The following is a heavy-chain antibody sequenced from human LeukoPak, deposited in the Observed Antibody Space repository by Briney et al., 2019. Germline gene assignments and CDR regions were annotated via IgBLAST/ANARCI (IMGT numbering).Heavy chain of an antibody. J-gene: IGHJ4*02. Sequence: ASVKVSCTASGYTFTGYHMHWVRQAPGQGLEWMGRINSNSGDANYAQKFQGRVTMTRDTSISTAYMELSRLRSDDTAVYYCARDYCSSTSCLFDYWGQGTLVTVSS. CDR1: GYTFTGYH. V-gene: IGHV1-2*06. CDR2: INSNSGDA. CDR3: ARDYCSSTSCLFDY. D-gene: IGHD2-2*01.